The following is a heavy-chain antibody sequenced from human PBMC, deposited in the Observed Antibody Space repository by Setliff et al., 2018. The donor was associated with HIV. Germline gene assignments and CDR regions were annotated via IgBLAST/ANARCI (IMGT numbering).Heavy chain of an antibody. CDR3: ARVGCSSTTCPWAWYFDL. CDR2: INTNTGNP. CDR1: GYTFTNYI. Sequence: ASVKVSCKASGYTFTNYIMNWVRQAPGQGLEWMGWINTNTGNPTYAQGFTGRFVLSLDTSVSTAYLQISSLKAEDTAVYYCARVGCSSTTCPWAWYFDLWGRGTLVTVSS. V-gene: IGHV7-4-1*02. D-gene: IGHD2-2*01. J-gene: IGHJ2*01.